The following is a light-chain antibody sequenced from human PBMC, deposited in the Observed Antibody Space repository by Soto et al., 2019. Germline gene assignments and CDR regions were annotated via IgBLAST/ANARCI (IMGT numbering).Light chain of an antibody. V-gene: IGLV2-23*02. J-gene: IGLJ3*02. CDR2: EVS. CDR3: CSYAGIRV. CDR1: SSDVGSYSL. Sequence: QSVLTQPASESGSPGQSITISCTGTSSDVGSYSLVSWYQQHPGKAPKLMIYEVSKRPSGISNRFSGSKSGNTASLTISGLQAEDEADYYCCSYAGIRVFGGGTKLTVL.